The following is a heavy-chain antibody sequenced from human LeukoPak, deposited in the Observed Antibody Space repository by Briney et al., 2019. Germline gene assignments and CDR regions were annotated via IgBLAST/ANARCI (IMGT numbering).Heavy chain of an antibody. Sequence: ASVKVSCKASGYTFTSYGISWVRQAPGQGLEWMGWINPNSGGTNYAQKFQGRVTMTRDTSISTAYMELSRLRSDDTAVYYCARDVYYDFWSGYHPDAFDIWGQGTMVTVSS. CDR3: ARDVYYDFWSGYHPDAFDI. CDR1: GYTFTSYG. V-gene: IGHV1-2*02. J-gene: IGHJ3*02. D-gene: IGHD3-3*01. CDR2: INPNSGGT.